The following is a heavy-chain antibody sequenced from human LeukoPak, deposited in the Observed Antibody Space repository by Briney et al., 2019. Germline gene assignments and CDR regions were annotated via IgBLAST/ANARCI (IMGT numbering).Heavy chain of an antibody. CDR2: ISGSGAYT. CDR1: GFTFSSYA. CDR3: AKYFASGSYYKLPH. V-gene: IGHV3-23*01. D-gene: IGHD3-10*01. J-gene: IGHJ1*01. Sequence: VGSLRLSCAASGFTFSSYAMSWVRQAPGKGLEWASAISGSGAYTYYADSVKGRFTISRDNSKNTLYLQMNSLRAEDTAVYYCAKYFASGSYYKLPHWGQGTLVTVSS.